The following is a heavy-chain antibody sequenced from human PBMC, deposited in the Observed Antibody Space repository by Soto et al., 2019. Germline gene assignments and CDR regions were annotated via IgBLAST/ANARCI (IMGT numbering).Heavy chain of an antibody. CDR3: ARPEYSSSWHSAFDI. Sequence: QVQLVESGGGVVQPGRSLRLSCAASGFTFSSYAMHWVRQAPGKGLEWVAVISYDGSNKYYADSVKGQFTISRDNSKNTLYLQMNSLRAEDTAVYYCARPEYSSSWHSAFDIWGQGTMVTVSS. D-gene: IGHD6-13*01. V-gene: IGHV3-30-3*01. J-gene: IGHJ3*02. CDR2: ISYDGSNK. CDR1: GFTFSSYA.